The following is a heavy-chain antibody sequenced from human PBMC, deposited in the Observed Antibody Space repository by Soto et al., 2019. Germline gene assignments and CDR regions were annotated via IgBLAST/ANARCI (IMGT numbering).Heavy chain of an antibody. CDR1: GGSISSSSYY. CDR3: AESNADTAMAPLPHFDY. V-gene: IGHV4-39*01. CDR2: IYYSGST. Sequence: SETLSLTCTVSGGSISSSSYYWGWIRQPPGKGLEWIGSIYYSGSTYYNPSLKSRVTISVDTSKNQFSLKLSSVTAADTAVYYCAESNADTAMAPLPHFDYWGQGTLVTVSS. J-gene: IGHJ4*02. D-gene: IGHD5-18*01.